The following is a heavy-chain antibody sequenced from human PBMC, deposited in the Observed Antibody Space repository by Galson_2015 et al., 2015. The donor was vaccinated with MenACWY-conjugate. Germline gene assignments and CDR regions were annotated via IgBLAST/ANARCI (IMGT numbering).Heavy chain of an antibody. CDR2: ISPGDSET. CDR3: ARHPPGGRGMDV. CDR1: TTYW. V-gene: IGHV5-51*01. J-gene: IGHJ6*02. Sequence: TTYWIGWVRQLPGKGLEWMGLISPGDSETRYSPAFQGQVTISADKSISTAYVQWDSLQASDTAMYYCARHPPGGRGMDVWGQGTTVTVSS. D-gene: IGHD1-26*01.